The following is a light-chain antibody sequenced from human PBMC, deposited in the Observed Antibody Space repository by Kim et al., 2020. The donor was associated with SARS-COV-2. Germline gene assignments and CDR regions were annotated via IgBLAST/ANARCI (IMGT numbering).Light chain of an antibody. J-gene: IGLJ2*01. Sequence: QSALTQPASVSGSPGQSITISCTGSSSDIGAYNYVSWYQQHPGKAPKLMIYDVSDRPSRVSNRFSGSKSGNTASLSISGLQPEDEAEYYCGVYTSSTTFVLFGGGTQLTVL. CDR3: GVYTSSTTFVL. CDR1: SSDIGAYNY. V-gene: IGLV2-14*03. CDR2: DVS.